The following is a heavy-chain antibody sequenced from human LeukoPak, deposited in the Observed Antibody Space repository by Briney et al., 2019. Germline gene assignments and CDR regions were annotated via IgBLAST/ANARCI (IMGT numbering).Heavy chain of an antibody. CDR3: AKHIVGAPVVSSAFDI. Sequence: GGSLRLSCAASGLTFNNYAMSWVRQAPGKGLEWVSATSGSGGSTYYADSVKGRFTISRDNSKNTLYLQMNSLRAEDTAVYYCAKHIVGAPVVSSAFDIWGKGTMVTVSS. D-gene: IGHD1-26*01. J-gene: IGHJ3*02. CDR1: GLTFNNYA. V-gene: IGHV3-23*01. CDR2: TSGSGGST.